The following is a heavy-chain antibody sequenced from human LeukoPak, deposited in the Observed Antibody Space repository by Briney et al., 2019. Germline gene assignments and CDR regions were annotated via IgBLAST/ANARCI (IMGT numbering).Heavy chain of an antibody. CDR2: ISGSGGST. D-gene: IGHD5-12*01. Sequence: GGSLRLSCAASGFTFSSYAMSWVRQAPGKGLEWVSAISGSGGSTYYADSVKGRFTISRDNAKNSLYLQMNSLRAEDTAVYYCARDLVATCFWFDPWGQGTLVTVSS. CDR1: GFTFSSYA. V-gene: IGHV3-23*01. CDR3: ARDLVATCFWFDP. J-gene: IGHJ5*02.